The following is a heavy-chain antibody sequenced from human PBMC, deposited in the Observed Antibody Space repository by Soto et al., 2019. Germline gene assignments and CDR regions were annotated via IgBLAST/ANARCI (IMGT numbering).Heavy chain of an antibody. J-gene: IGHJ4*02. Sequence: KPSETLSLTCTVSGDSISSNSHYWGWIRQPPGKGLEWIGSIYYSGSTYYNPSLKSRVTISVDTSKNQFSLKLSSVTAADTAVYYCARDIHSFDYWGQGTLVTVSS. CDR1: GDSISSNSHY. CDR2: IYYSGST. CDR3: ARDIHSFDY. D-gene: IGHD1-26*01. V-gene: IGHV4-39*01.